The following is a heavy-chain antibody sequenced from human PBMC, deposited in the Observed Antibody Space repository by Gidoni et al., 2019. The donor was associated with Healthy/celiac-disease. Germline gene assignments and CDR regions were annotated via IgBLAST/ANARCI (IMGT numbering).Heavy chain of an antibody. V-gene: IGHV3-11*05. J-gene: IGHJ3*02. CDR1: GFPFSDYY. Sequence: QVQLVESGGGLVKPGGSLRLSCAASGFPFSDYYMSWIRQAPGKGLEWVSYISSSSSYTNYADSVKGRFTISRDNAKNSLYLQMNSLRAEDTAVYYCARVTAGGGDAFDIWGQGTMVTVSS. D-gene: IGHD6-13*01. CDR3: ARVTAGGGDAFDI. CDR2: ISSSSSYT.